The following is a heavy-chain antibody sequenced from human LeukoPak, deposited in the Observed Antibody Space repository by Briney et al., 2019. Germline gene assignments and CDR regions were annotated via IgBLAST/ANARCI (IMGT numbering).Heavy chain of an antibody. CDR1: GGTFSSYA. J-gene: IGHJ4*02. V-gene: IGHV1-69*13. CDR3: ARDKSGSYHSIDY. CDR2: IIPIFDTT. Sequence: SVKVSCKAFGGTFSSYAINWVRQAPGQGLEWMGGIIPIFDTTNYAQKFQGRVTITADASTSTAYMELSSLRSEDTAVYYCARDKSGSYHSIDYWGQGTLVTVSS. D-gene: IGHD1-26*01.